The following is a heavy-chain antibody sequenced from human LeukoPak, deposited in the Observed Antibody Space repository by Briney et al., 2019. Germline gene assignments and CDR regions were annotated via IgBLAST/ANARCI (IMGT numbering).Heavy chain of an antibody. CDR1: GFTFSSYA. D-gene: IGHD6-19*01. CDR2: ISGSGGST. V-gene: IGHV3-23*01. J-gene: IGHJ4*02. Sequence: GGSLRLSCAASGFTFSSYAMSWVRQAPGKGLEWVSAISGSGGSTYYADSVKGRFTISRDNSKNTLYLQMNSLRAEDTAVYYCAKAPLTIAVAGTTFDYWGQGTLVTVSS. CDR3: AKAPLTIAVAGTTFDY.